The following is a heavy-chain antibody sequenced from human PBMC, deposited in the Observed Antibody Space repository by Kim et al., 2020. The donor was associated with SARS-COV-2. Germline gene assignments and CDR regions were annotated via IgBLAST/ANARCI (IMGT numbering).Heavy chain of an antibody. CDR2: IRGNGEST. Sequence: GGSLRLSCAASGFTFSTYDMSWVRQAPGKGPEWVSTIRGNGESTHYADSVKGRFTISRDNSKNTLSLQLSSLRAEDTAVYYCAKDHTYYDIFNGYQSEPYFDYWGQGTLVTVSS. V-gene: IGHV3-23*01. D-gene: IGHD3-9*01. J-gene: IGHJ4*02. CDR3: AKDHTYYDIFNGYQSEPYFDY. CDR1: GFTFSTYD.